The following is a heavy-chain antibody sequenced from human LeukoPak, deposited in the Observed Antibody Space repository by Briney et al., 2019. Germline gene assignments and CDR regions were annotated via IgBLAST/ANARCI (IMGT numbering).Heavy chain of an antibody. CDR3: ARSAVAGTGRWFDP. V-gene: IGHV4-59*12. J-gene: IGHJ5*02. CDR2: IYYSGST. D-gene: IGHD6-19*01. CDR1: GGSISSYY. Sequence: SETLSLTCTVSGGSISSYYWSWIRQPPGKGLEWIGYIYYSGSTNYNPSLKSRVTISVDTSKNQFSLQLNSVTPEDTAVYYCARSAVAGTGRWFDPWGQGTLVTVSS.